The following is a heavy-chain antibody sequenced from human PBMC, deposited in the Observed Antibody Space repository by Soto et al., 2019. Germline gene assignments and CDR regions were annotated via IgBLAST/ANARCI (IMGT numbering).Heavy chain of an antibody. D-gene: IGHD2-8*01. CDR2: INPKSGGT. CDR1: GYSFTDYH. Sequence: QVQLVQSGAEVKKPGASVKVSCKASGYSFTDYHIHWVRQAPGQGLEWLGRINPKSGGTSTWQKFQGWVTMTTDGSTITASLELTRLTSDDTAIYYCARGDSTDCSNGVCSFFYLHDMYVWGQGTTVTVSS. CDR3: ARGDSTDCSNGVCSFFYLHDMYV. V-gene: IGHV1-2*04. J-gene: IGHJ6*02.